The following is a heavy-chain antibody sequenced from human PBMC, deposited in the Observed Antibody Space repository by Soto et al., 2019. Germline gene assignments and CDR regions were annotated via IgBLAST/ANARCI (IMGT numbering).Heavy chain of an antibody. V-gene: IGHV3-23*01. CDR3: AKVHLGSCWFSDLIL. J-gene: IGHJ4*02. CDR2: ITGSGGNT. D-gene: IGHD6-13*01. CDR1: GFTFSSYS. Sequence: EVQLLQAGGGSVQPGGSLRLSCAASGFTFSSYSMTWVRQAPGKGLQWVSSITGSGGNTYYRDSVKGRFTISRDNSKNTVDLQLIGLRVEDTALYYCAKVHLGSCWFSDLILWGKGARVTVSS.